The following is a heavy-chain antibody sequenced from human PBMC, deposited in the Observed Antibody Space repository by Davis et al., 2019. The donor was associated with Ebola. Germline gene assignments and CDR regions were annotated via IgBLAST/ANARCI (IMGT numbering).Heavy chain of an antibody. CDR1: GGTFSRYA. J-gene: IGHJ4*02. Sequence: AASVKVSCKASGGTFSRYAITWVRQAPGQGLEWMGGIIPIFGTTAYAQKFQGRVTMTRDTSTSTVYMELSSLRSEDTAVYYCARDQGTIYPYYFDYWGQGALVTVSS. CDR2: IIPIFGTT. V-gene: IGHV1-69*05. CDR3: ARDQGTIYPYYFDY. D-gene: IGHD1-7*01.